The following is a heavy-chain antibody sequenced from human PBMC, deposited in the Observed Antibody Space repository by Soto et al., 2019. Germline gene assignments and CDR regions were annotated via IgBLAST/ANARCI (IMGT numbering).Heavy chain of an antibody. CDR3: AKDLGAAYCGGDCYLFDY. J-gene: IGHJ4*02. D-gene: IGHD2-21*02. CDR1: GFPFSSYG. CDR2: ISYDGSNK. V-gene: IGHV3-30*18. Sequence: GGSLRLSCAASGFPFSSYGMHWVRQAPGKGLEWVAVISYDGSNKYYADSVKGRFTISRDNSKNTLYLQMNSLRAEDTAVYYCAKDLGAAYCGGDCYLFDYWGQGTLVTVSS.